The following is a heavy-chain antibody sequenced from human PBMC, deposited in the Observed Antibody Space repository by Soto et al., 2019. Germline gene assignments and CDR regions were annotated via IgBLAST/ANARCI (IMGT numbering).Heavy chain of an antibody. CDR2: ISAYNGNT. V-gene: IGHV1-18*01. Sequence: ASVKVSCKASGYTFTSSVISWVRQAPGQGLEWMGWISAYNGNTNYAQKLQGRVTMTTDTSTSTAYMELRSLRSDDTAVYYCARVTMIVVVSDYWDQGTLVTVSS. CDR3: ARVTMIVVVSDY. J-gene: IGHJ4*02. D-gene: IGHD3-22*01. CDR1: GYTFTSSV.